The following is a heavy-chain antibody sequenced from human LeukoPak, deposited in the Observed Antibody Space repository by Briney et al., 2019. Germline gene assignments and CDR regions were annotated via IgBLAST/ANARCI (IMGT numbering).Heavy chain of an antibody. J-gene: IGHJ4*02. V-gene: IGHV3-33*01. CDR1: GFTFSSYG. CDR2: IWYDGSNK. D-gene: IGHD2-2*01. CDR3: ARDDCSSTSCYLPAPFDY. Sequence: GGSLRLSCAASGFTFSSYGMHWVRQAPGKGLEWVAVIWYDGSNKYYADSVKGRFTISRDNSKNTLYLQMNSLRAEDTAVYYCARDDCSSTSCYLPAPFDYWGQGTLVTVSS.